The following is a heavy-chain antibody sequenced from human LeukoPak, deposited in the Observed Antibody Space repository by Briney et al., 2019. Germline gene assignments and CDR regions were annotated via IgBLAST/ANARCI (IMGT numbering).Heavy chain of an antibody. CDR3: ARGETTGGVDY. CDR2: ISSNGGST. V-gene: IGHV3-64*01. J-gene: IGHJ4*02. D-gene: IGHD4-17*01. Sequence: GGSLRLSCAASGFTFSSYAMHWVRQAPGKGLEYVSAISSNGGSTYYANSVKGRFTISRDNSKNTLYLQMGGLRAEDMAVYYCARGETTGGVDYWGQGTLVTVSS. CDR1: GFTFSSYA.